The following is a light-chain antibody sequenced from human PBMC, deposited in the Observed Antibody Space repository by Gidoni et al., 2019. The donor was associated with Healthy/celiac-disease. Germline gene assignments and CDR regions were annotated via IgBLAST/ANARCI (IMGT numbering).Light chain of an antibody. CDR3: SSYTSSSTPLV. J-gene: IGLJ1*01. CDR2: EVS. V-gene: IGLV2-14*01. Sequence: GQSITISCTGTSSDVGGYNYVSWYQQHPGKAPKLMIYEVSNRPSGVPDRFSGSKSGNTASLTISGLQAEDEADYYCSSYTSSSTPLVFGTGTKVTVL. CDR1: SSDVGGYNY.